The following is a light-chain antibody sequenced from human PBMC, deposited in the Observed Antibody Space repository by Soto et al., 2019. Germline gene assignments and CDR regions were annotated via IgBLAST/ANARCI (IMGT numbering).Light chain of an antibody. CDR1: SSDRGGYIY. CDR3: SSYTSTLRVV. V-gene: IGLV2-14*01. J-gene: IGLJ3*02. CDR2: EVS. Sequence: QSVLTQPASVSGSPGQSITISCTGTSSDRGGYIYVSWYQQHPGKAPKLMIYEVSNRPSGVSNRFSGSKAGNTASLTISGLKAEDEAVYYCSSYTSTLRVVFGGGTKLTVL.